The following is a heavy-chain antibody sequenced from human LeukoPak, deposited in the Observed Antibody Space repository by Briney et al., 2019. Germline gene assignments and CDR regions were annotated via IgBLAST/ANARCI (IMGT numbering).Heavy chain of an antibody. J-gene: IGHJ5*01. Sequence: QTLSLTCAISGDSVSSKNGAWNWIRQSPSRGLEWLGRTYYRSKWYDEYADSVKGRVTISPDTSKNQFSLHVYSVTPEDTAVYYCARDLGTSGWYTFDFWGREPWSPSPQ. V-gene: IGHV6-1*01. D-gene: IGHD6-19*01. CDR2: TYYRSKWYD. CDR1: GDSVSSKNGA. CDR3: ARDLGTSGWYTFDF.